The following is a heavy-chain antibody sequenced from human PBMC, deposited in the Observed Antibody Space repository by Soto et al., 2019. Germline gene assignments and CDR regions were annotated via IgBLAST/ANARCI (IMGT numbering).Heavy chain of an antibody. D-gene: IGHD3-22*01. CDR1: GGSISSGDYY. V-gene: IGHV4-30-4*01. CDR2: IYYSGST. CDR3: ARGSGYYYWDDY. J-gene: IGHJ4*02. Sequence: NPSETLSLTCTVSGGSISSGDYYWSWIRQPPGKGLEWIGYIYYSGSTYYNPSLKSRVTISVDTSKNQFSLKLSSVTAADTAVYYCARGSGYYYWDDYWGQGTLVTVSS.